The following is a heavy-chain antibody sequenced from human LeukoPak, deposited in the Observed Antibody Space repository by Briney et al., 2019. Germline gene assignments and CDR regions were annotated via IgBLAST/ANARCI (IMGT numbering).Heavy chain of an antibody. CDR2: MNPNSGNT. D-gene: IGHD6-19*01. Sequence: ASVKVSCKASGYTFTSYGINWVRQATGQGLEWMGWMNPNSGNTGYAQKFQGRVTMTRNTSISTAYMELSSLRSEDTAVYYCARGGLYSSGWYDAFDIWGQGTMVTVSS. J-gene: IGHJ3*02. V-gene: IGHV1-8*02. CDR3: ARGGLYSSGWYDAFDI. CDR1: GYTFTSYG.